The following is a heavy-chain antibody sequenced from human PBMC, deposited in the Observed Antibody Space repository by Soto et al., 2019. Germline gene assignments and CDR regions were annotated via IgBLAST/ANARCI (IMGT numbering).Heavy chain of an antibody. Sequence: GGSLRLSCAASGFTFSSYSMNWVRQAPGKGLEWVSSISSSSSYIYYADSVKGRFTISRDNAKNSLYLQMNSLRAEDTAVYYCGSSVVPAVYHDAFDIWGQGTMVTVSS. J-gene: IGHJ3*02. CDR1: GFTFSSYS. CDR2: ISSSSSYI. V-gene: IGHV3-21*01. D-gene: IGHD2-2*01. CDR3: GSSVVPAVYHDAFDI.